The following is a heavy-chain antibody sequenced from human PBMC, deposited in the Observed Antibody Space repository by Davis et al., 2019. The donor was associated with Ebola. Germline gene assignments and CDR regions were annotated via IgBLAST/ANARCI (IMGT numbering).Heavy chain of an antibody. CDR1: GYTFTSNW. CDR2: IYPSDSDT. CDR3: ARQGKAYCGGDYYCDY. J-gene: IGHJ4*02. D-gene: IGHD2-21*02. V-gene: IGHV5-51*01. Sequence: GESLKISCKGYGYTFTSNWIVWVRQMPGRGLEWMGDIYPSDSDTKYSPSFQGHVTFSVDKSTTTAYLQWGSLKASDTATYYCARQGKAYCGGDYYCDYWGQGTLVTVSS.